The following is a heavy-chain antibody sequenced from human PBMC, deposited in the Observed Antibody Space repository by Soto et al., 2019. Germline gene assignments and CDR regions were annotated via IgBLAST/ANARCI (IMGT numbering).Heavy chain of an antibody. CDR1: GFTFTKYS. J-gene: IGHJ4*02. CDR2: ISSTTNYI. Sequence: GGSLRLSCAASGFTFTKYSMNWVRQAPGKGLEWVSSISSTTNYIYYGDSMKGRFTISRDNAKNSLYLEMNSLRAEDTAVYYCARESEDLTSNFDYWGQGTLVTVSS. CDR3: ARESEDLTSNFDY. V-gene: IGHV3-21*06.